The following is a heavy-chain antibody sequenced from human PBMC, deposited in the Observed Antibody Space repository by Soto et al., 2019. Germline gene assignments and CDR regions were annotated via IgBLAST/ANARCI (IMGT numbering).Heavy chain of an antibody. CDR2: IKSKTDGGTT. J-gene: IGHJ4*02. D-gene: IGHD5-18*01. Sequence: CVRQAQGKGLEWVGRIKSKTDGGTTDYAAPVKGRFSISRDDSKNTVYLQMNSLETEDTAVYYCVTGLWLDYWGQGTLVTVSS. CDR3: VTGLWLDY. V-gene: IGHV3-15*01.